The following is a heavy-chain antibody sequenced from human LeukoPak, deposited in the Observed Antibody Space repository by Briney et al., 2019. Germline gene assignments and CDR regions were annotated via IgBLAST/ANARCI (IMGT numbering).Heavy chain of an antibody. CDR3: ARDLDYYDSSGYAADAFDI. J-gene: IGHJ3*02. CDR2: IYYSGST. D-gene: IGHD3-22*01. V-gene: IGHV4-39*07. Sequence: SETLSLTCTVSGGSISSSSYYWGWIRQPPGKGLEWIGSIYYSGSTYYNPSLKSRVTISVDTPKNQFSLKLSSVTAADTAVYYCARDLDYYDSSGYAADAFDIWGQGTMVTVSS. CDR1: GGSISSSSYY.